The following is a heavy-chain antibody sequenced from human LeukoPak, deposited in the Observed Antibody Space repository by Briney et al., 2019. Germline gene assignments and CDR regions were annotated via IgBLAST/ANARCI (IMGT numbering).Heavy chain of an antibody. D-gene: IGHD1-14*01. CDR2: NSGSSTYI. CDR3: ARGAGARALDY. J-gene: IGHJ4*02. CDR1: GFTFSSSS. V-gene: IGHV3-21*06. Sequence: PGGSLRLSCTGSGFTFSSSSMNWVRQAPGKGLEWVSSNSGSSTYIYYADSVKGRFTISRDNAKSSLYLQMTSLSAGDTAVYYCARGAGARALDYWGQGTLVTVSS.